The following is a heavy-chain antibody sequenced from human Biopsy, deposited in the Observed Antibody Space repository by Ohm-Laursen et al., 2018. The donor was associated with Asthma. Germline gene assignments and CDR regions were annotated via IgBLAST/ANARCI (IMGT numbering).Heavy chain of an antibody. Sequence: SLRLSCAASGFRFPIYGMHWVRQGPGKGPEWVALISYDGRETGYVDSVKGRFTISRDNFRNTVHLQMSSLRPEDSAVYYCTRDRFYNSVASEAFFYGVDGWGQGTTVTVSS. D-gene: IGHD6-19*01. CDR3: TRDRFYNSVASEAFFYGVDG. J-gene: IGHJ6*02. CDR2: ISYDGRET. CDR1: GFRFPIYG. V-gene: IGHV3-30*03.